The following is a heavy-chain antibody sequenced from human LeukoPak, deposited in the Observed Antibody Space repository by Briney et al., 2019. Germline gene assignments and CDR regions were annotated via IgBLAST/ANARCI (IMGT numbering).Heavy chain of an antibody. J-gene: IGHJ4*02. CDR3: TTHSLWFGELLRDY. D-gene: IGHD3-10*01. V-gene: IGHV3-15*01. Sequence: GGSLRLSCAASGFTFSNAWMSWVRQAPGKGLEWVGRIKRKTDGGTTDYAAPVKGRFTISRDDSKNTLYLQMNSLKTEDTAVYYCTTHSLWFGELLRDYWGQGTLVTVSS. CDR2: IKRKTDGGTT. CDR1: GFTFSNAW.